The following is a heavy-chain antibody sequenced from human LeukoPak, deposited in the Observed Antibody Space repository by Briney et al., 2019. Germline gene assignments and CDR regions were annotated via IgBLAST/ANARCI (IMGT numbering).Heavy chain of an antibody. D-gene: IGHD5-12*01. CDR2: ISRYSERS. J-gene: IGHJ6*02. Sequence: GGSLRLSCAASGFTFTKFAMTWVRQAPGKGLEWVSSISRYSERSYYADSVKGRFTIFRDNTNNTLYLEMNSLGAEDTAVYYCAKDGAGYEFFRVGSYYGMDVWGQGTAVTVSS. CDR3: AKDGAGYEFFRVGSYYGMDV. V-gene: IGHV3-23*01. CDR1: GFTFTKFA.